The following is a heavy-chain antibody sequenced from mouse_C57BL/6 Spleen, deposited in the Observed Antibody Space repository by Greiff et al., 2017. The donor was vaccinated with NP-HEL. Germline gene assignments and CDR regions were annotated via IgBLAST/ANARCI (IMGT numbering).Heavy chain of an antibody. CDR2: ISSGSSTI. CDR1: GFTFSDYG. Sequence: EVKVVESGGGLVKPGGSLKLSCAASGFTFSDYGMHWVRQAPEKGLEWVAYISSGSSTIYYADTVKGRFTISRDNAKNTLFLQMTSLRSEDTAMYYCARSFPYYSQSYWYFDVWGTGTTVTVSS. V-gene: IGHV5-17*01. D-gene: IGHD2-12*01. J-gene: IGHJ1*03. CDR3: ARSFPYYSQSYWYFDV.